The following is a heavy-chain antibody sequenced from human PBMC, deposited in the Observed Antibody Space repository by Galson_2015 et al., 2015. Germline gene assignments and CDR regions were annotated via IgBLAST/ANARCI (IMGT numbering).Heavy chain of an antibody. J-gene: IGHJ3*02. V-gene: IGHV3-30*18. Sequence: SLRLSCAASGFTFSSYGMHWVRQAPGKGLEWVAVISYDGSNKYCADSVKGRFTISRDNSKNTLYLQMNSLRAEDTAVYYCAKDMSMIVVVAFDIWGQGTMVTVSS. CDR1: GFTFSSYG. D-gene: IGHD3-22*01. CDR2: ISYDGSNK. CDR3: AKDMSMIVVVAFDI.